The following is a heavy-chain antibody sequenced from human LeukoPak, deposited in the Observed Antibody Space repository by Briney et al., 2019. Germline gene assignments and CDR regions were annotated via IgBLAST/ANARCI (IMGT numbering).Heavy chain of an antibody. D-gene: IGHD3-9*01. CDR1: GYTFTNCG. CDR3: ARDLSILTGYRFFDY. J-gene: IGHJ4*02. CDR2: ISAYNGNT. Sequence: ASVKVSCKASGYTFTNCGISWVRQAPGQGLEWMGWISAYNGNTDYAQKIQGRVTMTTDTSTSTAYMDLRSLRSDDTAVYYCARDLSILTGYRFFDYWGQGTLVTVSS. V-gene: IGHV1-18*01.